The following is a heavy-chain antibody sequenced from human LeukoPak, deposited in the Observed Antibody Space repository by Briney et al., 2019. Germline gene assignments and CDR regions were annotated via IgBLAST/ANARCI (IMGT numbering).Heavy chain of an antibody. CDR3: ARARDIVVVPAAKDWFDP. J-gene: IGHJ5*02. CDR2: INPNSGGT. V-gene: IGHV1-2*02. Sequence: ASVKVSCKASGYTFTGYYMHWVRQAPGQGLEWMGWINPNSGGTNYAQKSQGRVTMTRDTSISTAYMELSRLRSDDTAVYYCARARDIVVVPAAKDWFDPWGQGTLVTVSS. D-gene: IGHD2-2*01. CDR1: GYTFTGYY.